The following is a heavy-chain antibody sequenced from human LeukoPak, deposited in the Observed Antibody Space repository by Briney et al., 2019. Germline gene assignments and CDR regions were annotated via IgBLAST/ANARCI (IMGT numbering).Heavy chain of an antibody. CDR2: TRNKANSYTT. CDR1: GLTFSDHY. Sequence: GGSLRLSCAASGLTFSDHYMDWVRQAPGKGLEWVGRTRNKANSYTTEYAASVKGRFTISRDDSKNSLYLQMNSLKTEDTAVYYCAREHHYSSGWHDAFDIWGQGTMVTVSS. D-gene: IGHD6-19*01. V-gene: IGHV3-72*01. CDR3: AREHHYSSGWHDAFDI. J-gene: IGHJ3*02.